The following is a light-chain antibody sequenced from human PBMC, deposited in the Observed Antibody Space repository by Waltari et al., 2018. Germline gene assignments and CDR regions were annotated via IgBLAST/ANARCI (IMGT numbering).Light chain of an antibody. Sequence: SYVLTQPPPVSVAPGKTARITCGGNNIGRKSGHWYQQKPGQAPVLVVYDDSDRPSGIPERFSGSNSGNTATLTISRVEAGDEADYYCQVWDSSSDHPVFGGGTKLTVL. V-gene: IGLV3-21*03. J-gene: IGLJ2*01. CDR2: DDS. CDR3: QVWDSSSDHPV. CDR1: NIGRKS.